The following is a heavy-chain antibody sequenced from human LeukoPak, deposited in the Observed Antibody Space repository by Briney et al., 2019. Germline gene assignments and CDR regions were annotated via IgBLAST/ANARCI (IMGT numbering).Heavy chain of an antibody. J-gene: IGHJ5*02. CDR2: IYYSGST. CDR3: ARDGQGDYVWGSYRTNWFDP. V-gene: IGHV4-59*12. Sequence: SETLSLTCTVSGGSISSYYWSWIRQPPGKGLEWIGYIYYSGSTNYNPSLKSRVTMSVDTSKNQFSLKLSSVTAADTAVYYCARDGQGDYVWGSYRTNWFDPWGQGTLVTVSS. D-gene: IGHD3-16*02. CDR1: GGSISSYY.